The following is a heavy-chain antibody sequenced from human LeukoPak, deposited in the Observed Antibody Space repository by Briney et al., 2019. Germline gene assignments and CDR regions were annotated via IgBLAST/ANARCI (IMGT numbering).Heavy chain of an antibody. Sequence: GGSLRLSCAASGFTFSSYAMHWVRQAPGKGLEWVAVISYDGSNKYYADSVKGRFTISRDNSKNTLYLQMNSLRAEDTAVYYCARDLGSGYASGPFDYWGQGTLVTVSS. CDR2: ISYDGSNK. J-gene: IGHJ4*02. CDR1: GFTFSSYA. V-gene: IGHV3-30-3*01. D-gene: IGHD5-12*01. CDR3: ARDLGSGYASGPFDY.